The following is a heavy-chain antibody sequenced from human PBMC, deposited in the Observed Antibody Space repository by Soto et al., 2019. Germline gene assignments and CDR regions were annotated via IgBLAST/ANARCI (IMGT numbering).Heavy chain of an antibody. V-gene: IGHV4-4*02. J-gene: IGHJ3*01. CDR1: GDSIRSSKW. D-gene: IGHD6-19*01. Sequence: QLQESGPGLVKPSGTRSLTCAVSGDSIRSSKWWTWARQPPGKGLEWIGDTLHSGSTNYNPSLKSLIIISVDKSKNQFSLELTSVTAADTAVYYCAYSPGWYRHDVLGKGTLVIVSP. CDR2: TLHSGST. CDR3: AYSPGWYRHDV.